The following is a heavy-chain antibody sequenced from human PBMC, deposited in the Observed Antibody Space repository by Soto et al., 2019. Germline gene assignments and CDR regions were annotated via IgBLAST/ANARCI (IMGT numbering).Heavy chain of an antibody. CDR3: ARGFRNGFNV. CDR2: ISGPSIYI. J-gene: IGHJ6*02. CDR1: GFTFSGYS. D-gene: IGHD2-8*01. Sequence: EVQLVESGGGLVKPGGSLRLSCVASGFTFSGYSINWVRQAPGKGLEWVSYISGPSIYIYYADSVKGRFTISSDNAKSAVSLQMNSLRAEDTAVYYCARGFRNGFNVWGQGTTVSVSS. V-gene: IGHV3-21*01.